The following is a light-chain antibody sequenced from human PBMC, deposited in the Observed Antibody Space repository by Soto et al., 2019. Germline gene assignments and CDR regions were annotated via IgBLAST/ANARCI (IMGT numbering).Light chain of an antibody. CDR2: LAS. V-gene: IGKV1-39*01. CDR3: QQSYSTPRT. Sequence: DIQMTQSPSSLSASIGDRVTISCRASQNVATYLNWYQQKPGKAPKLLIYLASTLQSGVPSRFSGSGSGTDFTLTISSLQPEDFATYYCQQSYSTPRTFGQGTKLEIK. CDR1: QNVATY. J-gene: IGKJ2*01.